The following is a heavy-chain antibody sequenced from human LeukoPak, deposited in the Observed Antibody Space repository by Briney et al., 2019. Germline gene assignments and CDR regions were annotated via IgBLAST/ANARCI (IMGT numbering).Heavy chain of an antibody. CDR2: ISSDGSST. CDR3: AKGYYYYMDV. J-gene: IGHJ6*03. V-gene: IGHV3-74*01. CDR1: GFTFSSYW. Sequence: GGSLRLSCAASGFTFSSYWMHWVRQAPGKGLVWVSRISSDGSSTTYADSVKGRFTISRDNTKNTLYLQMNSLRGEDTAVYYCAKGYYYYMDVWGKGTTVTISS.